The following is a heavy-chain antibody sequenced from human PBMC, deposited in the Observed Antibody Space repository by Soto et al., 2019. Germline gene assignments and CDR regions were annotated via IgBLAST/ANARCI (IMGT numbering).Heavy chain of an antibody. CDR3: ARGGPNGSHFDY. V-gene: IGHV3-33*01. Sequence: VQLVESGGGVVQPGKSVRLSCAASGFTFRNYGMHWVRQAPGKGLEWVAVIWYDGSDKYYGDSVKGRFTISRDNSKNTLYLLMNSLRAEDTAVYYCARGGPNGSHFDYWGQGTRVTVSS. CDR1: GFTFRNYG. CDR2: IWYDGSDK. D-gene: IGHD1-1*01. J-gene: IGHJ4*02.